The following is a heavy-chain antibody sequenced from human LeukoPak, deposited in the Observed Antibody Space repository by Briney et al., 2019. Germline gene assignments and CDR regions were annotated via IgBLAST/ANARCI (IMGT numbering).Heavy chain of an antibody. CDR3: AKDSEQLAYYFDY. V-gene: IGHV3-30*18. CDR2: ISNDGGNK. J-gene: IGHJ4*02. D-gene: IGHD6-13*01. Sequence: GRSLRLSCAASGFTFSGYDIHWVRQAPGKGLEWVAGISNDGGNKYYAESVKGRFTISRDNSKNTLYLQMNSLRAEDTAVYYCAKDSEQLAYYFDYWGQGTLVTVSS. CDR1: GFTFSGYD.